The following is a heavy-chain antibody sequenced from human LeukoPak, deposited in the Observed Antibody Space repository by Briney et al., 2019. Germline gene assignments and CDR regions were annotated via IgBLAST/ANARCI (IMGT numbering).Heavy chain of an antibody. V-gene: IGHV3-23*01. D-gene: IGHD2-2*01. Sequence: PGGSLRLSCAASGFTFSSYAMSWVRQAPGKGLEWVSAISGSGGSTYYADSVKGRFTISRDNSKNTLYLQMNSLRAEDTAVYYCAKDMGYCSSTSCYHDYWGQGTLVTVSS. J-gene: IGHJ4*02. CDR3: AKDMGYCSSTSCYHDY. CDR2: ISGSGGST. CDR1: GFTFSSYA.